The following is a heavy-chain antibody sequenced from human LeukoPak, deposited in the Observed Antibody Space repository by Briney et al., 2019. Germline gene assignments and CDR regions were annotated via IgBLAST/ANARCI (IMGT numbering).Heavy chain of an antibody. D-gene: IGHD3-10*01. CDR3: ARSGSFPDY. Sequence: SETLSLTCTVSGGSVSSGSYYWSWIRQPPGKGLEWIGYIYYSGSTNYNPSLKSRVTISVDTSKNQFSLKLSSVTAADTAVYYCARSGSFPDYWGQGTLVTVSS. CDR2: IYYSGST. CDR1: GGSVSSGSYY. J-gene: IGHJ4*02. V-gene: IGHV4-61*01.